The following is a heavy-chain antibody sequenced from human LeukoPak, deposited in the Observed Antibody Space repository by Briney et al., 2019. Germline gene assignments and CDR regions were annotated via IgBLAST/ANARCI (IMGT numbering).Heavy chain of an antibody. J-gene: IGHJ5*02. CDR2: ISGSGGST. D-gene: IGHD5-12*01. CDR1: GFTFSSYA. Sequence: GGSLRLSCAASGFTFSSYAMSWARQAPGKGLEWVSAISGSGGSTYYADSVKGRFTISRDNSKNTLYLQMNSLRAEDTAVYYCAKVLGGYDTNWFDPWGQGTLVTVSS. V-gene: IGHV3-23*01. CDR3: AKVLGGYDTNWFDP.